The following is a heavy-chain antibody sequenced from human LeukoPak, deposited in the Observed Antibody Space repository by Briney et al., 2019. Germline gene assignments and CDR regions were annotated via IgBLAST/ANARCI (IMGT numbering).Heavy chain of an antibody. CDR3: ARDTRDEYYFDY. V-gene: IGHV3-53*01. CDR2: IYSGGST. Sequence: GGSLRLSCAASGFTVSSNYMSWVRQAPGKGLEWVSVIYSGGSTYYADSVKGRFTISRDNSKNTLYLQMNSLRAEDTAAYYCARDTRDEYYFDYWGQGTLVTVSS. D-gene: IGHD5-24*01. CDR1: GFTVSSNY. J-gene: IGHJ4*02.